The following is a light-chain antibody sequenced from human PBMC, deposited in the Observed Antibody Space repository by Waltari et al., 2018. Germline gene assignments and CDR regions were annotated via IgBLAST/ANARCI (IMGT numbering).Light chain of an antibody. CDR1: HSVSSY. Sequence: EIVLTQSPAPLSLSPGERATLSYRASHSVSSYLARYHQKPGQAPRLLIYDASNRATGIPARFSGSGSGTDFTLTISSLEPEDFAVYYCQQRSNWPLTFGGGTKVEIK. V-gene: IGKV3-11*01. CDR3: QQRSNWPLT. J-gene: IGKJ4*01. CDR2: DAS.